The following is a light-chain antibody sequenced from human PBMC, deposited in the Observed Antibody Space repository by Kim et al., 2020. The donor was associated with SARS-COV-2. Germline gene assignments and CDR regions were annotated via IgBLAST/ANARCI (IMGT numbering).Light chain of an antibody. CDR2: GKN. CDR3: NSRDSSGNHPSV. V-gene: IGLV3-19*01. J-gene: IGLJ3*02. CDR1: SLRSYY. Sequence: SSELTQDPAVSVALGQTVRITCQGDSLRSYYASWYQQKPGQAPVLVIYGKNNRPSGIPDRFSGSSSGNTASLTITGAQAEDEADYSCNSRDSSGNHPSVFGGGTQLTFL.